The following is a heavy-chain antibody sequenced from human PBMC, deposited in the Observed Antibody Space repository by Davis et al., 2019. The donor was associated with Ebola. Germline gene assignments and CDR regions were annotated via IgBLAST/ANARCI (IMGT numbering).Heavy chain of an antibody. CDR1: GYTFTSYD. V-gene: IGHV1-8*01. J-gene: IGHJ6*02. CDR3: ARGPIPIFGGFWSMDV. CDR2: MNHNSGNT. D-gene: IGHD3-3*01. Sequence: ASVTVSCKASGYTFTSYDINWVRQAPGQGLEWMGWMNHNSGNTGYAQKFQGRVTMTRNTSITTAYMELSSLRSEDTAVYYCARGPIPIFGGFWSMDVWGQGTTVTVSS.